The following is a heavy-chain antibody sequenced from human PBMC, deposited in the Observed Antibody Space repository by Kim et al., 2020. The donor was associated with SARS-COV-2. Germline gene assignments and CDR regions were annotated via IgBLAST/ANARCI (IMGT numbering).Heavy chain of an antibody. V-gene: IGHV4-39*07. D-gene: IGHD3-22*01. CDR3: ARGKYYYDSSGYSWFDP. Sequence: SETLSLTCTVSGGSISSSSYYWGWIRQPPGKGLEWIGSIYYSGSTYYNPSLKSRVTISVDTSKNQFSLKLSSVTAADTAVYYCARGKYYYDSSGYSWFDPWGQGTLVTVSS. CDR2: IYYSGST. J-gene: IGHJ5*02. CDR1: GGSISSSSYY.